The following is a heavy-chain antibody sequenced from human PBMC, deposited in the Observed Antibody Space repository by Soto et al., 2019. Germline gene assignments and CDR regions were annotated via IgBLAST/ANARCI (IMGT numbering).Heavy chain of an antibody. D-gene: IGHD6-13*01. CDR1: EFTFSSYE. V-gene: IGHV3-48*03. Sequence: GGSLRLSCVASEFTFSSYEMNWVRQAPGKGLEWVSYISTSGTTIYYTDSVKGRFTISRDNAKKSLYLQMNSLRAEDTAVYYCVRFGGAAAGPGDYWGQGTLVTSPQ. CDR2: ISTSGTTI. J-gene: IGHJ4*02. CDR3: VRFGGAAAGPGDY.